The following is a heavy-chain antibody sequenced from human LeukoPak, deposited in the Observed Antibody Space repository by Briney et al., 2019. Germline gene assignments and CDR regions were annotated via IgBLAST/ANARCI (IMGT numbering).Heavy chain of an antibody. CDR1: GFTFSSYA. D-gene: IGHD6-6*01. CDR3: ARHSSSSSPYYYYYMDV. CDR2: ISGSGGST. J-gene: IGHJ6*03. Sequence: GGSLRLSCAASGFTFSSYAMSWVRQAPGKGLEWVSAISGSGGSTYYADSVKGRFTISRDNAKNSLYLQMNSLRAEDTALYYCARHSSSSSPYYYYYMDVWGEGTTLTVSS. V-gene: IGHV3-23*01.